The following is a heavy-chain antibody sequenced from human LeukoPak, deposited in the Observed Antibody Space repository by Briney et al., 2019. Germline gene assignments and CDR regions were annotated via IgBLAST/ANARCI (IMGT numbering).Heavy chain of an antibody. V-gene: IGHV4-4*07. CDR2: IYTSGST. J-gene: IGHJ1*01. CDR1: GGSISTYY. CDR3: ARADITIFGVVTGGSFQH. Sequence: SETLSLTCSVSGGSISTYYWSWIRQPAGKGLEWIGRIYTSGSTNYNPSLKSRVTISVDTSKNQFSLKLSSVTAADTAVYYCARADITIFGVVTGGSFQHWGQGTLVTVSS. D-gene: IGHD3-3*01.